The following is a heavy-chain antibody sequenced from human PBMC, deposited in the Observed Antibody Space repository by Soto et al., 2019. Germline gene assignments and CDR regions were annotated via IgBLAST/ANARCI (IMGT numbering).Heavy chain of an antibody. CDR2: INPNSGGT. CDR3: ARDRRAAAGWFDP. J-gene: IGHJ5*02. Sequence: ASVKVSCTASGYTFTGYYMHWVRQAPGQGLEWMGWINPNSGGTNYAQKFQGRVTMTRDTSISTAYMELSRLRSDDTAVYYCARDRRAAAGWFDPWGQGTLVTVSS. D-gene: IGHD6-13*01. CDR1: GYTFTGYY. V-gene: IGHV1-2*02.